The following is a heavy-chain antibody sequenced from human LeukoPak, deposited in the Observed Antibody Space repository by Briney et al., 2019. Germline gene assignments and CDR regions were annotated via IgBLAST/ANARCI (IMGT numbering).Heavy chain of an antibody. CDR3: ARRPINCIITNCYVDY. CDR2: INPNSGGA. Sequence: ASVKVSCKASGYTFTGYYIHWVRPAPGQGLEWVGWINPNSGGAKYAQKFQDRVTMTRDTSISTAYMGLSRLRSDDTAVYFCARRPINCIITNCYVDYWGQGTLVTVSS. V-gene: IGHV1-2*02. J-gene: IGHJ4*02. CDR1: GYTFTGYY. D-gene: IGHD2-2*01.